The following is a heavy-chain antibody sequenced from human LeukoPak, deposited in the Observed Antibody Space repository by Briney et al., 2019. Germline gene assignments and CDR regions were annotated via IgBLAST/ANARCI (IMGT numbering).Heavy chain of an antibody. V-gene: IGHV1-2*02. CDR3: VREGNHLLTKNFDL. Sequence: GASVKVSCKASGFTFTDHYIHWVRLAPGQGLEWMGYINPHSGVTSFPQKFRGRVTLTTDTSISAAYMELSSLISDDTAIYYCVREGNHLLTKNFDLWGQGALVTVSS. CDR1: GFTFTDHY. J-gene: IGHJ4*02. D-gene: IGHD1-14*01. CDR2: INPHSGVT.